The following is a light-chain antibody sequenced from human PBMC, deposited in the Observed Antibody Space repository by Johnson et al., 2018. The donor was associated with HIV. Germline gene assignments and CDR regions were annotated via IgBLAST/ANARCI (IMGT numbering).Light chain of an antibody. J-gene: IGLJ1*01. Sequence: QSVLTQPPSVSAAPGQTVTIPCSGNSSNIGNNSVSWCQRLPGTAPKLLIHDTDERPPGIPDRFSGSKSGTSATLGITGLLTGDEADYYCGTWDSSLSAGPYVFGTGTKVTVL. CDR3: GTWDSSLSAGPYV. CDR2: DTD. V-gene: IGLV1-51*01. CDR1: SSNIGNNS.